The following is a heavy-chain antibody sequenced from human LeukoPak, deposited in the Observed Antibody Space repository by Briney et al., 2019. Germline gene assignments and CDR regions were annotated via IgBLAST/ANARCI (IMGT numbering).Heavy chain of an antibody. D-gene: IGHD5-18*01. CDR3: AKFRGYSYGPIGY. CDR1: GFTFSTYT. J-gene: IGHJ4*02. Sequence: GGSLRLSCAASGFTFSTYTINWIRQAPGKGLEWVSYISSSGSTIYYADSVKGRFTISRDNAKNSLYLQMNSLRAEDTAVYYCAKFRGYSYGPIGYWGQGTLVTVSS. V-gene: IGHV3-48*04. CDR2: ISSSGSTI.